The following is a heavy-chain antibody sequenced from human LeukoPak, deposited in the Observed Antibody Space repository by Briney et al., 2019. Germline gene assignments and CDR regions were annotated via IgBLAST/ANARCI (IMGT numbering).Heavy chain of an antibody. CDR3: ARDLGRGNTPFDY. D-gene: IGHD3-16*01. V-gene: IGHV3-33*01. Sequence: GRSLRLSCAAPGFTFSSYGMHWVRQAPVKGLEWVAVIWDDGSKKYYADSVKGRFTISRDNSKNTVYLQMNSLRAEDTALYYCARDLGRGNTPFDYWGQGTLVTVSS. CDR2: IWDDGSKK. CDR1: GFTFSSYG. J-gene: IGHJ4*02.